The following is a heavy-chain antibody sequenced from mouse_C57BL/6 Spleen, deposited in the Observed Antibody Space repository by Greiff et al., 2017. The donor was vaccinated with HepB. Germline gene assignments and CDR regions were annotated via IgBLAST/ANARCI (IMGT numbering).Heavy chain of an antibody. V-gene: IGHV1-64*01. D-gene: IGHD1-1*01. Sequence: VQLQQPGAELVKPGASVKLSCKASGYTFTSYWMHWVKQRPGQGLEWIGMIHPNSGSTNYNEKFKSKATLTVDKSSSTAYMQLSSLTSEDSAVYYCARRRFITTVVDGAWFAYWGQGTLVTVSA. J-gene: IGHJ3*01. CDR3: ARRRFITTVVDGAWFAY. CDR2: IHPNSGST. CDR1: GYTFTSYW.